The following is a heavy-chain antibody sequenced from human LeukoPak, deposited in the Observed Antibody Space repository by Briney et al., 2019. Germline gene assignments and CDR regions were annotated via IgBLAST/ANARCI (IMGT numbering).Heavy chain of an antibody. CDR3: ARAKPNCILWWCPTFDY. CDR2: ISYDGSNK. D-gene: IGHD2-21*01. CDR1: GFTFSSYG. J-gene: IGHJ4*02. Sequence: PGRSLRLSCAASGFTFSSYGMHWVRQAPGKGLEWVAVISYDGSNKYYADSVKGRFTISRDNAKNSLYLQMNSLRAEDTAVYYCARAKPNCILWWCPTFDYWGQGTLVTVSS. V-gene: IGHV3-30*03.